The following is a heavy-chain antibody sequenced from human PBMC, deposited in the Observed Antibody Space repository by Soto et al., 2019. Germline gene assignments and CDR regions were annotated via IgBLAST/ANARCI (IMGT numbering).Heavy chain of an antibody. V-gene: IGHV4-30-2*01. Sequence: SETLSLTCAVSGGSISSGGYSWYWIRQPPGKGLEWIGYIYHSGSTYYNPSLKSRVTISVDRSKNQFSLKLSSVTAADTAVYYCARGQVVAAQHWGQGTLVTV. CDR3: ARGQVVAAQH. CDR2: IYHSGST. CDR1: GGSISSGGYS. J-gene: IGHJ4*02. D-gene: IGHD2-15*01.